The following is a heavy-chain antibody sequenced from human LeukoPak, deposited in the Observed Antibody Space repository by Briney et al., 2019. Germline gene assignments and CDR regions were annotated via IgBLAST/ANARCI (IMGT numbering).Heavy chain of an antibody. J-gene: IGHJ4*02. D-gene: IGHD3-10*01. CDR2: INPNSGGT. CDR3: ARDATRGSYYFDY. V-gene: IGHV1-2*02. CDR1: GYTFTSYY. Sequence: ASVKVSCKASGYTFTSYYMHCVRQAPGQGLEWMGWINPNSGGTNYAQKFQGRVTMTRDTSISTAFMELSRLRSDDTAVYYCARDATRGSYYFDYWGQGTLVTASS.